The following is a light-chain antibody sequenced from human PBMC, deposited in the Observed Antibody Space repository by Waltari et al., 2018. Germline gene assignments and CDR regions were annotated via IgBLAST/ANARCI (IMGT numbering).Light chain of an antibody. CDR3: MIWHSSAVV. CDR2: YKSDSDK. V-gene: IGLV5-45*03. Sequence: QAVLTQPSSLSASPGASASLTCTLHTGINICPYSIFLYQQKPGSPPQFLLRYKSDSDKQQASGVPSRFSGSKDASANAGILLISGLQSEDEADYYCMIWHSSAVVFGGGTKLTVL. CDR1: TGINICPYS. J-gene: IGLJ2*01.